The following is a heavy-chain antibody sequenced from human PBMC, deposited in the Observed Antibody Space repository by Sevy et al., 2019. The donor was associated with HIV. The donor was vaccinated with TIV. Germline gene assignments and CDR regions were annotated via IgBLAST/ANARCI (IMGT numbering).Heavy chain of an antibody. CDR2: ISYDGSNK. CDR3: ARDGHARVGWFDP. CDR1: GFTFSSYA. Sequence: GGSLRLSCAASGFTFSSYAMHWVGQAPGKGLEWVAVISYDGSNKYYADSVKGRFTISRDNFKNTLYLQMNSLRAEDTAVYYCARDGHARVGWFDPWGQGTLVTVSS. J-gene: IGHJ5*02. D-gene: IGHD1-26*01. V-gene: IGHV3-30-3*01.